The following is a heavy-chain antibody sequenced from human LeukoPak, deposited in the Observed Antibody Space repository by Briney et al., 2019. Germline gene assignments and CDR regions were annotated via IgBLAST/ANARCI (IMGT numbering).Heavy chain of an antibody. CDR3: AREMGNDAFDI. CDR1: GYTFTGYY. Sequence: RASVKVSCKASGYTFTGYYMHWVRQAPGQGLEWMGWINPNSGGTNYAQKFQGRVTMTRDTSISTAYMELSKLRSDDTAVYYCAREMGNDAFDIWGQGTMVTVSS. V-gene: IGHV1-2*02. J-gene: IGHJ3*02. D-gene: IGHD7-27*01. CDR2: INPNSGGT.